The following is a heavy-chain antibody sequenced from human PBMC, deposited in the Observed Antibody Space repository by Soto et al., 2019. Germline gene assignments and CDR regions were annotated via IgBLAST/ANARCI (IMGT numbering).Heavy chain of an antibody. CDR1: GFSLSTSGVG. CDR3: AHRYWSGGSCHRPYDY. J-gene: IGHJ4*02. V-gene: IGHV2-5*02. D-gene: IGHD2-15*01. CDR2: IYWDDDK. Sequence: QITLKESGPTLVKPTQTLTLTCTFSGFSLSTSGVGVGWIRQPPGKALEWLALIYWDDDKRYSPSLKSRPTITKDTTKNQVVLTRTNIDPVDTATDYCAHRYWSGGSCHRPYDYWGQGTLVTVSS.